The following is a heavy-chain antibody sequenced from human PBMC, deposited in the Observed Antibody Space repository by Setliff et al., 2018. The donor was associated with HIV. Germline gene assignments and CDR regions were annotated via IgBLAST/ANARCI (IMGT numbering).Heavy chain of an antibody. CDR3: ARRLGATVFYYFDY. D-gene: IGHD3-16*01. V-gene: IGHV4-30-4*02. J-gene: IGHJ4*02. CDR2: IYHSGST. CDR1: GGSIISGDHY. Sequence: SETLSLTCTVSGGSIISGDHYWSWIRQPPGKGLEWIDYIYHSGSTYYNPSLRSRVTISVDTSKNQFSLKLSSVTAADTAVYYCARRLGATVFYYFDYWGQGTLVTVSS.